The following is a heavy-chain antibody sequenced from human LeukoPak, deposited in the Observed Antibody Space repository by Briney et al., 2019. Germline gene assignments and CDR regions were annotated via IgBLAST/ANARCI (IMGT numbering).Heavy chain of an antibody. V-gene: IGHV1-2*02. CDR1: GYTFTGYY. CDR2: INPNSGGT. J-gene: IGHJ4*02. Sequence: GASVKVSCKASGYTFTGYYMHWVRQAPGQGLEWMGWINPNSGGTNYAQKFQGRVTMTRDTSIGTAYMELSRLRSDDTAVYYCARGVGMSSSSVGNYWGQGTLVTVSS. CDR3: ARGVGMSSSSVGNY. D-gene: IGHD6-13*01.